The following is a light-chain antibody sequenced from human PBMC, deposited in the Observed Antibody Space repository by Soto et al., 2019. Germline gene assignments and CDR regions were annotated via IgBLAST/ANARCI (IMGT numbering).Light chain of an antibody. CDR2: DAS. CDR1: QSVSSY. CDR3: QQRSNWPLT. J-gene: IGKJ4*01. Sequence: EIVLTQSPATPSLSPGERAALSCRASQSVSSYLAWYQQKLGQAPRLLIYDASSRATGIPVRFSGSGSGTDFTLTISSLEPEDFAVYYCQQRSNWPLTFGGGTKVEIK. V-gene: IGKV3-11*01.